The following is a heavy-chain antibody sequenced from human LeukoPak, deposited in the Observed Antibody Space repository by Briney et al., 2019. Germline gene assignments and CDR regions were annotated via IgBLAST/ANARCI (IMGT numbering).Heavy chain of an antibody. CDR1: GFTFSSYW. CDR3: ASGQWPVLNY. V-gene: IGHV3-7*03. J-gene: IGHJ4*02. Sequence: PGGSLRLSCAASGFTFSSYWMSWVRQAPGKGLEWVANIKQDGSEKYVDSVKGRFTISRDNAKNSLYLQMNSLRAEDTAVYYCASGQWPVLNYWGQGTLVTVSS. CDR2: IKQDGSEK. D-gene: IGHD6-19*01.